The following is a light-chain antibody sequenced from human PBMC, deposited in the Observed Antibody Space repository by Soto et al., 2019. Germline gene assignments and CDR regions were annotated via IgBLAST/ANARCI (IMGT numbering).Light chain of an antibody. Sequence: DVVLTQTPLSSPVTLGQPASISCKSSQSLAYIDGYIYFNWLQQRPGQPPRLLIYKTSNRFSGVPDRFSGSGTGTDFTLTISKVEAEDVGVYYCVEASLLPHAFGQGTKLEIK. V-gene: IGKV2-24*01. J-gene: IGKJ1*01. CDR1: QSLAYIDGYIY. CDR2: KTS. CDR3: VEASLLPHA.